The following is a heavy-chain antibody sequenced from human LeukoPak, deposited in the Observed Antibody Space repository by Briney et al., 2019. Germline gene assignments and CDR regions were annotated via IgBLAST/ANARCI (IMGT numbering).Heavy chain of an antibody. V-gene: IGHV4-39*07. CDR3: ARGQLERRPYYFDY. J-gene: IGHJ4*02. CDR2: IYYSGST. CDR1: GGSISSSYSY. D-gene: IGHD1-1*01. Sequence: SETLSLTCTVSGGSISSSYSYWGWIRQPPGKGLEWIGNIYYSGSTYYSPSLTSRVTVSVDTSENQFSLKLSSVTAADTAVYYCARGQLERRPYYFDYWGQGTLVTVSS.